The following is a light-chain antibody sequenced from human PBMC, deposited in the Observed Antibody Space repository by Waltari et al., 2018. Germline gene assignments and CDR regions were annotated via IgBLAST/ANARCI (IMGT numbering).Light chain of an antibody. V-gene: IGKV3-20*01. Sequence: EIVLTQSPGTLSLSPGERATLSCRASQTISNNYLAWYQAKPGQAPRLHIYAVSHRATGIPDRFSGGGSGTDFTLTISRLEPEDFAVYYCQQFGGSPKYTFGQGTKLEIK. CDR3: QQFGGSPKYT. CDR2: AVS. J-gene: IGKJ2*01. CDR1: QTISNNY.